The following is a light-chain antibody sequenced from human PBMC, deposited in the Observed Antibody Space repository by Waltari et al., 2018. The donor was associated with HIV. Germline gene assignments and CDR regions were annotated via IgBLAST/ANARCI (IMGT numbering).Light chain of an antibody. J-gene: IGLJ1*01. CDR2: QVR. Sequence: QSALTQPASVSGSPGQSVTISCTGTSSDVGAYNYVSWYQQHPGKVPNLLIYQVRKRPSGISERFSCSKSGNTASLIISGLQADDEADYYCTSQTDRGTFVFGPGTKVTVL. CDR1: SSDVGAYNY. CDR3: TSQTDRGTFV. V-gene: IGLV2-14*01.